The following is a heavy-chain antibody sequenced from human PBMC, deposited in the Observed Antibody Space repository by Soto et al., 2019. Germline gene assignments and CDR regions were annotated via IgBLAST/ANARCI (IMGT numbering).Heavy chain of an antibody. J-gene: IGHJ4*02. CDR3: AKDLSNIGAALDY. Sequence: QVQLVESGGGVVQPGRSLRLSCEASGFIFGSLGMHWVRQAPGKGLEWVALVSYDGNSKYYADSVKGRFTISRDNSKNTLSLQMNSLRVEDTAVYYCAKDLSNIGAALDYWGQGTLVTVSS. D-gene: IGHD5-12*01. V-gene: IGHV3-30*18. CDR2: VSYDGNSK. CDR1: GFIFGSLG.